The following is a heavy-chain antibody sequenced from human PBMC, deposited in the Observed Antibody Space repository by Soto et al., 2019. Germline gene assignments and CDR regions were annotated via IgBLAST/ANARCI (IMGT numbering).Heavy chain of an antibody. J-gene: IGHJ4*02. CDR3: ARDDSSGWYYFDY. V-gene: IGHV4-31*03. CDR1: GGSISSVGYY. D-gene: IGHD6-19*01. CDR2: IYYSGST. Sequence: QVQLQESGPGLVKPSQTLSLTCTVSGGSISSVGYYWSWIRQHPGKGLEWIGYIYYSGSTYYNPSLKSRVTLSVDTSKNQFSLKLSSVTAADTAVYYCARDDSSGWYYFDYWGQGTLVTVSS.